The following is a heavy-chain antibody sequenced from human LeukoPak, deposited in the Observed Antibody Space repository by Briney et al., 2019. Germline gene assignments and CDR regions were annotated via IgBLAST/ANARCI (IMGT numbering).Heavy chain of an antibody. D-gene: IGHD3-3*01. J-gene: IGHJ3*02. V-gene: IGHV4-31*03. CDR3: ARDQYYDFWSGYDAFDI. CDR1: GGSISSGGYY. CDR2: IYYSGST. Sequence: SETLSLTCTVSGGSISSGGYYWSWIRQHPGKGPEWIGYIYYSGSTYYNPSLKSRVTISVDTSKNQFSLKLSSVTAADTAVYYCARDQYYDFWSGYDAFDIWGQGTMVTVSS.